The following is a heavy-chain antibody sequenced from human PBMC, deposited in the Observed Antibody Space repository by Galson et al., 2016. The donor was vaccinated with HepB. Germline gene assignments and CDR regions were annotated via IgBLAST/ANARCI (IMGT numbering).Heavy chain of an antibody. CDR2: ISNDGNNK. CDR3: ARDGGAAWIQLWFDN. CDR1: GFRFGTYA. D-gene: IGHD5-18*01. Sequence: SLRLSCAASGFRFGTYAMHWVRQAPGKGLEWVAGISNDGNNKYYIDSAKGRFTTSRDNFRNTLYLQLSSLRVDDTAVYYCARDGGAAWIQLWFDNWGHGTVVTVSS. J-gene: IGHJ4*01. V-gene: IGHV3-30*04.